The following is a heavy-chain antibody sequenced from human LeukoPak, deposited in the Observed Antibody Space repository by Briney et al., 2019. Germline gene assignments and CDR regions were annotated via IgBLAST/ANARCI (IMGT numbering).Heavy chain of an antibody. Sequence: PGGSLRLSCAASGFTFSSYSMNWVRQAPGKGLEWVSYISSSSSTIYYADSVKGRFTISRDNAKNSLYLQMNSLRDEDTAVYYCARDREGGAYYYYGMDVWGQGTMVTVSS. J-gene: IGHJ6*02. CDR2: ISSSSSTI. D-gene: IGHD3-16*01. CDR3: ARDREGGAYYYYGMDV. CDR1: GFTFSSYS. V-gene: IGHV3-48*02.